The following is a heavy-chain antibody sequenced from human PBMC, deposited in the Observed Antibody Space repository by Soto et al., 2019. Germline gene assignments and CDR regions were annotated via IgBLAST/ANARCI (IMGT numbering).Heavy chain of an antibody. D-gene: IGHD3-22*01. CDR2: IDPSDSYT. CDR3: ARRKTYYYDSSDAFDI. Sequence: GESLKISCKGSGYSFTSYWISWVRQMPGKGLEWMGRIDPSDSYTNYSPSFQGHVTISADKSISTAYMQCSSVKGSDTAMYYCARRKTYYYDSSDAFDIWGQGTKVTAS. CDR1: GYSFTSYW. J-gene: IGHJ3*02. V-gene: IGHV5-10-1*01.